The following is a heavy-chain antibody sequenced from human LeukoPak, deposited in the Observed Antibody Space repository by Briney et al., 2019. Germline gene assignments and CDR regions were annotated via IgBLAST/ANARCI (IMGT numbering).Heavy chain of an antibody. CDR3: ARSYNRVVLLYY. CDR2: INHSGSS. CDR1: GGSISSSNW. J-gene: IGHJ4*02. D-gene: IGHD3-10*01. Sequence: SETLSHTCAVSGGSISSSNWWSWVRQPPGKGLEWIGEINHSGSSNYNPSLKSRVTISVDTSKNQFSLKLTSVTAADTAVYYCARSYNRVVLLYYWGQGTLVTVSS. V-gene: IGHV4-4*02.